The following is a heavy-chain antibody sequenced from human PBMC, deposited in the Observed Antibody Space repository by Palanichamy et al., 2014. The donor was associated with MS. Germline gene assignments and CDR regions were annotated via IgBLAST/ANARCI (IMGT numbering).Heavy chain of an antibody. CDR1: GFTFSAYG. Sequence: VQLVESGGGVVQPGRSLRLSSAGSGFTFSAYGVHWVRQAPGKGLEWVAVISYDGNNKYYADSVKGRFTISRDNSKNTLYLQMNSLRAEDTAVYYCAKVGTAAGSDDAFDIWGQGTMVTVSS. CDR2: ISYDGNNK. J-gene: IGHJ3*02. D-gene: IGHD6-13*01. V-gene: IGHV3-30*18. CDR3: AKVGTAAGSDDAFDI.